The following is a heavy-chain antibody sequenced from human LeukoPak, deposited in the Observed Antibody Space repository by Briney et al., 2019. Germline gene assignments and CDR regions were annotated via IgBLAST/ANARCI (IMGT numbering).Heavy chain of an antibody. CDR3: ARQRHYGSGSYPDY. J-gene: IGHJ4*02. Sequence: QLHLQESGPGLVKPSETLSLTCTVSGGSISSSSYYWGWIRQPPGKGLEWIGSIYYSGSTYYNPSLKSRVTISVDTSKNQFSLKLSSVTAADTAVYYCARQRHYGSGSYPDYWGQGTLVTVSS. CDR1: GGSISSSSYY. V-gene: IGHV4-39*01. D-gene: IGHD3-10*01. CDR2: IYYSGST.